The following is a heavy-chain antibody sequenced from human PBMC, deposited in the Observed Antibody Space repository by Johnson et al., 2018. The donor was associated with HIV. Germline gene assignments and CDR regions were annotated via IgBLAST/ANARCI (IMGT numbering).Heavy chain of an antibody. D-gene: IGHD6-25*01. CDR2: IKQDGSER. CDR3: ARDETQRRYALTSFDI. Sequence: VQLVESGGGLVQPGGSLRLSCAASGFTFSLYWMTWVRQAPGQGMEWVANIKQDGSERYYVDCVKVRFTICRDNAKNSLYLQMNSLRAEDTAFYYCARDETQRRYALTSFDIWGQGTLVTVSS. CDR1: GFTFSLYW. V-gene: IGHV3-7*05. J-gene: IGHJ3*02.